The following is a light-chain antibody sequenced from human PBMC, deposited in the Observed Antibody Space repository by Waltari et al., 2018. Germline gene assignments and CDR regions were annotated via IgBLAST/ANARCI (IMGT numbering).Light chain of an antibody. CDR2: GAS. Sequence: EIVLAQSPGTLSLSPGERATLSCRASQSVNNNYLAWYQQKPGQPPRLLIYGASTRATGIPDRFRGSGSGTDFTLTISRLEPEYFAVFYCQQYSTSPEAFGGGTKVEIK. CDR1: QSVNNNY. J-gene: IGKJ4*01. CDR3: QQYSTSPEA. V-gene: IGKV3-20*01.